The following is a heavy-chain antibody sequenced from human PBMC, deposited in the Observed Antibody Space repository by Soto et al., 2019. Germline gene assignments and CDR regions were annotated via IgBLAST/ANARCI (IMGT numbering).Heavy chain of an antibody. Sequence: GGSLRLSCAASGFTFSSYWMSWVRQAPGKGLEWVANIKQDGSEKYYVDSVKGRFTISRDNAKNSLYLQMNSLRAEDTAVYYCARDPDTAIPLGSDYWGQGTTVTVSS. D-gene: IGHD5-18*01. V-gene: IGHV3-7*01. CDR2: IKQDGSEK. CDR1: GFTFSSYW. CDR3: ARDPDTAIPLGSDY. J-gene: IGHJ4*03.